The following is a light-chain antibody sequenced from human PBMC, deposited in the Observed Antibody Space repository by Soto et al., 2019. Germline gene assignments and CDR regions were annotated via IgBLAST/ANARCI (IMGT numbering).Light chain of an antibody. CDR3: TSYSSSSPVL. J-gene: IGLJ2*01. CDR1: SSDVGAYNY. CDR2: DVT. Sequence: QSALTQPASVSGSLGQSITISCTGTSSDVGAYNYVSWYQQHPDKAPKLLIFDVTNRPSGVSGRFSGSKSGITASRSISGLQPEDEADYYCTSYSSSSPVLFGGGTKLTVL. V-gene: IGLV2-14*03.